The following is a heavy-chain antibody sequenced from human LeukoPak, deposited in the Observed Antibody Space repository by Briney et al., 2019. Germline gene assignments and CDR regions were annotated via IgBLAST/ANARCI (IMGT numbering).Heavy chain of an antibody. CDR3: ARGPVVVIAKPYNWFDP. CDR1: GYTFTSYD. J-gene: IGHJ5*02. Sequence: ASVKVSCKASGYTFTSYDINWVRQATGQGLEWMGWMNPNSGNTGYAQKFQGRVTITRNTSISTAYMELSSLRSEDTAVYYCARGPVVVIAKPYNWFDPWGQGTLVTVS. CDR2: MNPNSGNT. D-gene: IGHD2-21*01. V-gene: IGHV1-8*03.